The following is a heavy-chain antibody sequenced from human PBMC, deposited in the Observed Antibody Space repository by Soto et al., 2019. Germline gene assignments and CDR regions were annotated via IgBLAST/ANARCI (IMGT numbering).Heavy chain of an antibody. CDR1: GFTFSSYA. Sequence: GGSLRLSCAASGFTFSSYAMHWVRQAPGKGLEWVAVISYDGSNKYYADSVKGRFTISRDNSKNTLYLQMNSLRAEDTAVYYCARAGELQLTYYGMDVWGQGTTVTVSS. J-gene: IGHJ6*02. CDR2: ISYDGSNK. D-gene: IGHD1-26*01. V-gene: IGHV3-30-3*01. CDR3: ARAGELQLTYYGMDV.